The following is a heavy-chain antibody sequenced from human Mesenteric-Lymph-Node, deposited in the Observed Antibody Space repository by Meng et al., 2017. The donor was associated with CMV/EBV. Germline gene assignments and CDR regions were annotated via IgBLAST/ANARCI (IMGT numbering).Heavy chain of an antibody. CDR3: TRGGVVVPGAMGDYYGMDV. D-gene: IGHD2-2*01. CDR1: GYTFTGNF. J-gene: IGHJ6*02. CDR2: VNPNSGGT. V-gene: IGHV1-2*02. Sequence: ASVKVSCKASGYTFTGNFIHWVRQAPGQGLEWMGWVNPNSGGTKYAQKFQGRVTMTRDTSITTVYMDLSGLTSDDTAVYYCTRGGVVVPGAMGDYYGMDVWGQGTTVTVSS.